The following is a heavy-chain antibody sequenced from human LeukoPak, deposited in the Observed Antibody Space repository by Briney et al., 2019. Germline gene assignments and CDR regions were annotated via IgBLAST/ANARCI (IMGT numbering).Heavy chain of an antibody. D-gene: IGHD1-14*01. CDR1: GGSINDYF. CDR3: ARRFRTGGNIHHDAYDV. V-gene: IGHV4-4*09. Sequence: SETLSLTCTVSGGSINDYFWGWIRQPPGKGLDWIGHIYSVGSPTCSPSLMSRVSISVDSSKNQFSLELTSVTVADTAVYYCARRFRTGGNIHHDAYDVWGQGTVVTVSS. J-gene: IGHJ3*01. CDR2: IYSVGSP.